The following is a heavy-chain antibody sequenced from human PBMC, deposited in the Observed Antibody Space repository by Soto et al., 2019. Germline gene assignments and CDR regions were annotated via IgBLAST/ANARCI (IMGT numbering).Heavy chain of an antibody. D-gene: IGHD3-22*01. Sequence: QVQLVESGGGVVQPERSLRLSCEASGFIFSSYGMHWVRQAPGKGLEWVAVVSHDGSNKKYVDSVEGRFPFSRDNSKNTLYLQMNSLRVEDTAVYYCAKDTYYYSSSGYYIFVYWYQVNLVSVAS. CDR2: VSHDGSNK. CDR3: AKDTYYYSSSGYYIFVY. CDR1: GFIFSSYG. V-gene: IGHV3-30*18. J-gene: IGHJ4*02.